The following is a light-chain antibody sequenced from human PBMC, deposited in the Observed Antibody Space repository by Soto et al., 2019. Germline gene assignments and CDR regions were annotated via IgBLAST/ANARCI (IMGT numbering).Light chain of an antibody. CDR1: QTVNSR. Sequence: EIVIKQSPATLSVSPGERATLFCRASQTVNSRLAWYQHKPGQAPRLLIYHTSNRATGIPARFSGSGSGTDFTLTISSLEPEDFAVYYCHQRQSWPRTFGQGTKVDI. CDR3: HQRQSWPRT. CDR2: HTS. V-gene: IGKV3-11*01. J-gene: IGKJ1*01.